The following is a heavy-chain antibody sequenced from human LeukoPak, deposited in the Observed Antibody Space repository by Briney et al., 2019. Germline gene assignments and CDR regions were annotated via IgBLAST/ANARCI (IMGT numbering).Heavy chain of an antibody. CDR1: GFTFSSYA. CDR2: ISGSGGST. V-gene: IGHV3-23*01. Sequence: GGSLRLSCAASGFTFSSYAMSWVRQAPGKGLEWVSAISGSGGSTYYADSVKGRFTISRDNSKNTLYLQMNSLRAEDTAVYYCAKGEGLVTAINYGMDVWGQGTTVTVSS. D-gene: IGHD2-21*02. J-gene: IGHJ6*02. CDR3: AKGEGLVTAINYGMDV.